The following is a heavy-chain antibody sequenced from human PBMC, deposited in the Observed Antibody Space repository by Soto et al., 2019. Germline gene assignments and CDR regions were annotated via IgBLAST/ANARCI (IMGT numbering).Heavy chain of an antibody. CDR2: ISYDGSNK. V-gene: IGHV3-30-3*01. J-gene: IGHJ5*02. CDR3: ARDQHCSGGSCYPYNWFDP. D-gene: IGHD2-15*01. CDR1: GFTFSSYA. Sequence: GGSLRLSCAASGFTFSSYAMHWVRQAPGKGLEWVAVISYDGSNKYYADSVKGRFTISRDNSKNTLYLQMNSLRAEDTAVYYYARDQHCSGGSCYPYNWFDPWGQGTQVTVSS.